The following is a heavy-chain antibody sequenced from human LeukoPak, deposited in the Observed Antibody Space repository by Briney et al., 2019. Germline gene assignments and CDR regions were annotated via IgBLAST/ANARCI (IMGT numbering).Heavy chain of an antibody. V-gene: IGHV4-30-4*01. CDR1: GGSISSGDYY. CDR2: IYYSGST. CDR3: ARGSYYYGSGRDY. J-gene: IGHJ4*02. Sequence: PSQTLSLTCTVSGGSISSGDYYWGWIRQPPGKGLEWIGYIYYSGSTYYNPSLKSRVTISVDTSKNQFSLKLSSVTAADTAVYYCARGSYYYGSGRDYWGQGTLVTVSS. D-gene: IGHD3-10*01.